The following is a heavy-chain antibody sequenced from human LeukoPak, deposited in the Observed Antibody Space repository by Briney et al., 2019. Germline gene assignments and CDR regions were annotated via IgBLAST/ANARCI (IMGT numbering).Heavy chain of an antibody. D-gene: IGHD6-19*01. Sequence: PGGSLRLSCAASGFTFSNYWMDWVRQAPGKRLEWVASIKEDGSEKYHLDSVKGRFTISRDNAKKSLYLQMNSLRAEDTAVYYCARDVAPENRSGWGALGYWGQGTPVTVSS. CDR1: GFTFSNYW. V-gene: IGHV3-7*05. CDR3: ARDVAPENRSGWGALGY. J-gene: IGHJ4*02. CDR2: IKEDGSEK.